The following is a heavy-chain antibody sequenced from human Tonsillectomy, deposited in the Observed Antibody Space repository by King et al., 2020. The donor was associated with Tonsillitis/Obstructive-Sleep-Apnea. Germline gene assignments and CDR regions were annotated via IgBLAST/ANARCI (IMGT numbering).Heavy chain of an antibody. CDR1: GYTFTSYY. Sequence: QLVQSGAEVKKPGASVKVSCKASGYTFTSYYMHWVRQAPGQGLEWMGIINPSGGSTSYAQTLQGGVTITRDTSTSTGYIELRSLRSEDTAVDYCERDPNYYDSSGYYYYSYYFDYWGQGTLVTVSS. CDR2: INPSGGST. V-gene: IGHV1-46*01. CDR3: ERDPNYYDSSGYYYYSYYFDY. D-gene: IGHD3-22*01. J-gene: IGHJ4*02.